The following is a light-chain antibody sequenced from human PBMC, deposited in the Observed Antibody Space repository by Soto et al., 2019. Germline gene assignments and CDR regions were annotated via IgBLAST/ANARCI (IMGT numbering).Light chain of an antibody. CDR1: QSVSSSY. Sequence: EIVLTQSPGTLSLSPVERATLSCRASQSVSSSYLAWYQQKPGQAPRLLIYDASSRATGIPDRFSGSGSGTDFTLTISRLEPEDFAVYYCQQYCSSPPLTFGGGTKVEIK. CDR3: QQYCSSPPLT. V-gene: IGKV3-20*01. CDR2: DAS. J-gene: IGKJ4*01.